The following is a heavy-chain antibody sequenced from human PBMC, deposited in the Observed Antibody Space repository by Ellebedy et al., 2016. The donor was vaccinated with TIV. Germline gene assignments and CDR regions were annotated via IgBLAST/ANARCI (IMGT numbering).Heavy chain of an antibody. Sequence: SETLSLTXTVSGGSISSYYWSWIRQPPGKGLEWIGYIYYSGSTNYNPSLKSRVTISVDTSKNQFSLKLSSVTAADTAVYYCARDRTYYYYGMDVWGQGTTVTVSS. J-gene: IGHJ6*02. CDR3: ARDRTYYYYGMDV. CDR1: GGSISSYY. CDR2: IYYSGST. V-gene: IGHV4-59*01.